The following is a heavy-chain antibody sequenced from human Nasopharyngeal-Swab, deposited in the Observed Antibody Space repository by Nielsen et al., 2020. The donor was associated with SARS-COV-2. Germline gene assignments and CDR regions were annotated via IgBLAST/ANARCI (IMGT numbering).Heavy chain of an antibody. V-gene: IGHV3-9*01. D-gene: IGHD3-16*01. CDR3: AKGGEPDPEVNWFDS. J-gene: IGHJ5*01. Sequence: GGSLRLSCAASGFTFADYAMHWVRQAPGKGLQWVSGIFWNSGTIVYADSVKGRFTISRDNAKNSLYLQLNSLRTEDTALYYCAKGGEPDPEVNWFDSWGQGTLVTVSS. CDR1: GFTFADYA. CDR2: IFWNSGTI.